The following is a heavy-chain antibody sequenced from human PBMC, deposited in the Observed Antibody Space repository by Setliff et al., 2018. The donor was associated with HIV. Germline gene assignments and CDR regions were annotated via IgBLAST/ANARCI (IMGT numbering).Heavy chain of an antibody. D-gene: IGHD6-13*01. CDR3: ARDRRSGAGTSGAFDI. V-gene: IGHV3-21*01. J-gene: IGHJ3*02. Sequence: GGSLRLSCAASGFTFSSYSMNWVRQAPGKGLEWVSSISSSSSYIYYADSVKGRFTISRDNAKNSLYLQMNSLRAEDTAVYYCARDRRSGAGTSGAFDIWGQGTMVTVSS. CDR1: GFTFSSYS. CDR2: ISSSSSYI.